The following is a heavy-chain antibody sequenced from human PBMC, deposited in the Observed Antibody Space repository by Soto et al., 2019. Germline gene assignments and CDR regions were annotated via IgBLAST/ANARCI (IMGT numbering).Heavy chain of an antibody. D-gene: IGHD3-9*01. J-gene: IGHJ4*02. V-gene: IGHV4-59*12. CDR2: IYYSGNP. CDR3: ARGQFNILTGYYIDF. Sequence: QVHLQESGPGLVKPSETLSLTCTVSGGSISSYRWSWIRQPPGEGLEWIGSIYYSGNPNYNPSLKSRVAISAGTSKNEFSLRLRSVTTADTAVYYCARGQFNILTGYYIDFWGQGTLVTVSS. CDR1: GGSISSYR.